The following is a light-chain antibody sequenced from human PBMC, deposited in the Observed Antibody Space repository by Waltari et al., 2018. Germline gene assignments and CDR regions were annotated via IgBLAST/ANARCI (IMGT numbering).Light chain of an antibody. CDR3: QQYHSNPPT. CDR1: QSVLYSSNNKNY. J-gene: IGKJ4*01. Sequence: DIVMTQSPDSLAVSLGERATINCKSSQSVLYSSNNKNYLAWYQQKPGQPPKLLIYWASTRESGVPYRFSGSGSWTDFTLTISSLQAEDVAVYYCQQYHSNPPTFGGGTKVEIK. V-gene: IGKV4-1*01. CDR2: WAS.